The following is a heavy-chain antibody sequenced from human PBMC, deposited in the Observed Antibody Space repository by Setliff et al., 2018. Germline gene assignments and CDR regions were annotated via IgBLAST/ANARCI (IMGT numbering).Heavy chain of an antibody. D-gene: IGHD2-15*01. CDR1: GGSVSSNNDY. Sequence: KASETLSLTCTVSGGSVSSNNDYWAWIRQPPGKGLEWIGSLSNGGETYHNPSLKSRVTISMDTSKNHFSLELSSVTAADTAVYFCARRGPHYSSKFDSWGRGTLVTVSS. CDR3: ARRGPHYSSKFDS. J-gene: IGHJ4*02. CDR2: LSNGGET. V-gene: IGHV4-39*02.